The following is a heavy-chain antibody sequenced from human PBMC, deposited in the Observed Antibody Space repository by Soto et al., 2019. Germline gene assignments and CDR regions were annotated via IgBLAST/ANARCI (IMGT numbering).Heavy chain of an antibody. CDR1: GFTFSNAW. V-gene: IGHV3-23*01. D-gene: IGHD6-19*01. J-gene: IGHJ4*02. CDR2: ISGSGGST. CDR3: AKDRYSSGLYSPSRARATFDY. Sequence: GGSLRLSCAASGFTFSNAWMNWIRQAAGKGMDWVSAISGSGGSTYYADSVKGRFTISGDNSKNTLYLQMNSLRAEDTAVYYCAKDRYSSGLYSPSRARATFDYWGQGTLVTVSS.